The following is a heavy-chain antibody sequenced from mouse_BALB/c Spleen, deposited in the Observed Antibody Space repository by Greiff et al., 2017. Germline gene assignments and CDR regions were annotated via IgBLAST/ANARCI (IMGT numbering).Heavy chain of an antibody. CDR1: GDSITSGY. V-gene: IGHV3-8*02. CDR3: ASPYYGTPGAMDY. Sequence: EVKLQESGPSLVKPSQTLSLTCSVTGDSITSGYWNWIRKFPGNKLEYMGYISYSGSTYYNPSLKSRISITRDTSKNQYYLQLNTVTTEDTATYYCASPYYGTPGAMDYWGQGTSVTVSS. CDR2: ISYSGST. J-gene: IGHJ4*01. D-gene: IGHD2-10*01.